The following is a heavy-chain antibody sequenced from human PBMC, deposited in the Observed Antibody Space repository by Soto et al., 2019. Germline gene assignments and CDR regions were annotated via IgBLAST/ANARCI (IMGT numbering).Heavy chain of an antibody. CDR2: IIPKFPTP. Sequence: ASVKVSCKASGGSFSNYAISWVRQAPGQGLEWLGGIIPKFPTPNYAQNFQGRVTILVDESASTAYMELSTLRSEDTAVYYCATYFFDSSGYYLHYFHYWGQGTLVTVSS. D-gene: IGHD3-22*01. CDR3: ATYFFDSSGYYLHYFHY. V-gene: IGHV1-69*13. J-gene: IGHJ4*02. CDR1: GGSFSNYA.